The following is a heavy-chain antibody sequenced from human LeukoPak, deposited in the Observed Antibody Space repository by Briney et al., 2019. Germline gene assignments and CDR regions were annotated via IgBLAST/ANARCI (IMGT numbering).Heavy chain of an antibody. CDR2: INHSGST. CDR3: ARGGYESGFDY. V-gene: IGHV4-34*01. D-gene: IGHD5-12*01. J-gene: IGHJ4*02. Sequence: SETLSLTCAVYGGSFSGYYWSWIRQPPGKGLEWIGEINHSGSTNYNPSLKSRVTISVDTSKNQFSLELSSVTAADMAVYYCARGGYESGFDYWGQGTLVTVS. CDR1: GGSFSGYY.